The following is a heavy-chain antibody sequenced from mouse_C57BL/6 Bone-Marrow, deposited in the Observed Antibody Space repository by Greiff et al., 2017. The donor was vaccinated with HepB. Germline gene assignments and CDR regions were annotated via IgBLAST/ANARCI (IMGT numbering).Heavy chain of an antibody. J-gene: IGHJ3*01. CDR2: IYIGNGYT. Sequence: EVQLVESGAELVRPGSSVKMSCKTSGYTFTSYGINWVKQRPGQGLEWIGYIYIGNGYTEYNEKFKGKATLTSDTSSSTAYMQLSSLTSEDSAIYCCAREDYYGSSLAWFAYWGQGTRVTVSA. CDR1: GYTFTSYG. D-gene: IGHD1-1*01. V-gene: IGHV1-58*01. CDR3: AREDYYGSSLAWFAY.